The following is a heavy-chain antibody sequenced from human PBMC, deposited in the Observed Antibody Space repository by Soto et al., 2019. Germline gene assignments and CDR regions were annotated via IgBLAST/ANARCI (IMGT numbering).Heavy chain of an antibody. CDR3: GTFHGDYVSY. CDR1: GGSISSTSYY. D-gene: IGHD4-17*01. Sequence: QLQLQESGPGLVKPSETLSLTCTVSGGSISSTSYYWGWIRQPPGKGLEWIGSIYYSGSTYYNPSLKSRVTITVDTSKNQLSLKLSSVTAADTSVYYCGTFHGDYVSYWGRGTLVTVSS. J-gene: IGHJ4*02. CDR2: IYYSGST. V-gene: IGHV4-39*01.